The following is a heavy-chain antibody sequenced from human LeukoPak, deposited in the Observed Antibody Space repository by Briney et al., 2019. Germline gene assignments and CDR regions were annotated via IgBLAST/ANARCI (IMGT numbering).Heavy chain of an antibody. Sequence: GGSLRLSCAPSGSTFSNYDMYWVRQAPGKGLEWGSSIDTAGDTYDPGSVKGRFTISRENAKKSFYLQMNSLRAGDTAVYYCARGSCSSSSCYERLNGLDVWGQGTTVTVSS. V-gene: IGHV3-13*01. CDR2: IDTAGDT. D-gene: IGHD2-2*01. CDR3: ARGSCSSSSCYERLNGLDV. J-gene: IGHJ6*02. CDR1: GSTFSNYD.